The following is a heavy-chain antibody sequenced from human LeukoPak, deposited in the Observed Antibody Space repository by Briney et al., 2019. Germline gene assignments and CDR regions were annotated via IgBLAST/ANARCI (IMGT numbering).Heavy chain of an antibody. J-gene: IGHJ5*02. D-gene: IGHD3-22*01. CDR1: GGSISSGDYY. CDR2: MCYSGST. V-gene: IGHV4-30-4*01. CDR3: ARPYYYDSRIDP. Sequence: PSQTLSLTCTVSGGSISSGDYYWSWIRQPPGKGLEWIVYMCYSGSTYYNPSLKSRVTMSADTSKNQLSLKLSSVTAADTAVYYCARPYYYDSRIDPWGQGILVTVSS.